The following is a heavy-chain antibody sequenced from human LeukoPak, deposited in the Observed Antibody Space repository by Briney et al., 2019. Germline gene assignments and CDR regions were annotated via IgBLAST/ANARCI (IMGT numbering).Heavy chain of an antibody. Sequence: GGSLRLSCAASGFTFSSYGMHWVRQAPGKGLEWVAFIRYDGSNEYYADSVKGRSTISRDNSKNTLYLQLNSLRAEDTAVYYCAKAADIQRVPAAHPPLFDYWGQGTLVTVSS. V-gene: IGHV3-30*02. CDR3: AKAADIQRVPAAHPPLFDY. CDR2: IRYDGSNE. D-gene: IGHD2-2*01. J-gene: IGHJ4*02. CDR1: GFTFSSYG.